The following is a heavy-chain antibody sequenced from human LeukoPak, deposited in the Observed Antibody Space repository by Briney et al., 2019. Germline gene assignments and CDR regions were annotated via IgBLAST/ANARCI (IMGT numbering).Heavy chain of an antibody. CDR1: GFTFSSYA. D-gene: IGHD3-16*01. V-gene: IGHV3-30*04. CDR3: ARDRGSINYYQRTFDY. CDR2: ISYDGINK. Sequence: GGSLRLSCAASGFTFSSYAMHWVRQAPGKGLEWVAIISYDGINKYYADSVKGRFTISRDNSKNTLYLQMNSLTAEDAAVYYCARDRGSINYYQRTFDYWGQGTLVTVSS. J-gene: IGHJ4*02.